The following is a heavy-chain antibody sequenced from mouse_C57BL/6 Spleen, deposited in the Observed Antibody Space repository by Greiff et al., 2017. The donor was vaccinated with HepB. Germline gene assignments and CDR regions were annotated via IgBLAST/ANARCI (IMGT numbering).Heavy chain of an antibody. CDR3: ARCEGLRQLFAY. V-gene: IGHV1-78*01. Sequence: VQLQESDAELVKPGASVKISCKASGYTFTDHTIHWVKQRPEQGLEWIGYIYPRDGSTKYNEKFKGKATLTADKSSSTAYMQLNSLTSEDSAVYFCARCEGLRQLFAYWGQGTPVTVSA. CDR2: IYPRDGST. CDR1: GYTFTDHT. D-gene: IGHD2-4*01. J-gene: IGHJ3*01.